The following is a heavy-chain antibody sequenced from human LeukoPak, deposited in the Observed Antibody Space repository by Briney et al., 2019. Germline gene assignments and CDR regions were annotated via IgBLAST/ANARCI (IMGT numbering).Heavy chain of an antibody. V-gene: IGHV3-48*03. D-gene: IGHD5-24*01. CDR1: GFTFSSYE. CDR2: ISSSGSTI. Sequence: GGSLRLSCAASGFTFSSYEMNWVRQAPGKGLEWVSYISSSGSTIYYADSVKGRFTISRDNAKNSLYLQMNSLRAEDTAVYYCARSFVEMATITLDPWGQGTLVTGSS. J-gene: IGHJ5*02. CDR3: ARSFVEMATITLDP.